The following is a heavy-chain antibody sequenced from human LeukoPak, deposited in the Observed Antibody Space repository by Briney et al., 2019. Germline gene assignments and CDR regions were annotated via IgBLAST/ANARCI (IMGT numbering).Heavy chain of an antibody. CDR3: ARGAAQGDFDY. V-gene: IGHV3-7*01. D-gene: IGHD2-15*01. Sequence: GGSLRLSCAASGFTFSSYWMSWVRQAPGKGLEWVANIKQDGSAKYYVDSVKGRFTISRDNAKNSLYLQMNSLRAEDTAVYYCARGAAQGDFDYWGQGTLVTVSS. CDR1: GFTFSSYW. J-gene: IGHJ4*02. CDR2: IKQDGSAK.